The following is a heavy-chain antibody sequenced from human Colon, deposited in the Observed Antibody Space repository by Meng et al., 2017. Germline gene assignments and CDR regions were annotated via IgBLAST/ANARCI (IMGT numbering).Heavy chain of an antibody. V-gene: IGHV1-2*06. CDR3: VRSYTNYFYYFDS. CDR1: GYTFTNYY. CDR2: INPTSGGT. Sequence: ASVKVSCRASGYTFTNYYLHWIRQVPGQAPEWMGRINPTSGGTNYAQIFQGRVTMTRDTSISAAFLELSSLLPDDSAVYYCVRSYTNYFYYFDSWGQGSLVTVS. D-gene: IGHD4-11*01. J-gene: IGHJ4*02.